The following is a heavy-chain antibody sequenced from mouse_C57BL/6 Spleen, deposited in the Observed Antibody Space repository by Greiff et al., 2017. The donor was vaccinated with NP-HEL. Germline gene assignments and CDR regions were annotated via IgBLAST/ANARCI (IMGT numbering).Heavy chain of an antibody. D-gene: IGHD1-1*01. CDR1: GYSITSGYY. V-gene: IGHV3-6*01. CDR3: ARDDYGSSYEWYFDV. CDR2: ISYDGSN. J-gene: IGHJ1*03. Sequence: DVKLQESGPGLVKPSQSLSLTCSVTGYSITSGYYWNWIRQFPGNKLEWMGYISYDGSNNYNPSLKNRISITRDTSKNQFFLKLNSVTTEDTATYYCARDDYGSSYEWYFDVWGTGTTVTVAS.